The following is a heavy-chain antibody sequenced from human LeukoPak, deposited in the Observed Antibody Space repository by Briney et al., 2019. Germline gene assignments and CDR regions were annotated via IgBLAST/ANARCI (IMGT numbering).Heavy chain of an antibody. CDR3: ARLPEDSSGYQPFDY. V-gene: IGHV4-34*01. CDR2: INHSGST. D-gene: IGHD3-22*01. CDR1: GGSFSGYY. Sequence: TSETLSLTCAVYGGSFSGYYWSWIRQPPGKGLEWIGEINHSGSTNYNPSLKSRVTISVDTSKNQFSLKLSSVTAADTAVYYCARLPEDSSGYQPFDYWGQGTLVTVSS. J-gene: IGHJ4*02.